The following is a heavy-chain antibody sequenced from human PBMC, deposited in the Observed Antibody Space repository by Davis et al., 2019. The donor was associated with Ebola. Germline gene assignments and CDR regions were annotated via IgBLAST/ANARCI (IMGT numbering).Heavy chain of an antibody. J-gene: IGHJ4*02. D-gene: IGHD3-16*01. V-gene: IGHV4-59*01. CDR3: ARSKLITSLDHIDY. CDR2: IYDTGST. CDR1: GRSLSSYQ. Sequence: PSETLSLTCTVSGRSLSSYQWSWIRQSPGKGLEWIGYIYDTGSTNYNPSLRSRVTMSVDTSKNQFSLKMNSVTAADTAVYYCARSKLITSLDHIDYWGRGILVTVSS.